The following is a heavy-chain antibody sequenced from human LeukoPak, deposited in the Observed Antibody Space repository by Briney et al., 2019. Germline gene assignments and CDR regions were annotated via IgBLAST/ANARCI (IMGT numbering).Heavy chain of an antibody. CDR3: ARHSYYYDSSGYWRVDAFDI. J-gene: IGHJ3*02. D-gene: IGHD3-22*01. V-gene: IGHV4-39*01. CDR1: GVSISSSSYY. CDR2: IYYSGST. Sequence: SETLSLTCTVSGVSISSSSYYWGWIRQPPGRGLEWIGSIYYSGSTYYNPSLKSRVTISVDTSKNQFSLKLSSVTATDTAVYYCARHSYYYDSSGYWRVDAFDIWGPGRMVTVSS.